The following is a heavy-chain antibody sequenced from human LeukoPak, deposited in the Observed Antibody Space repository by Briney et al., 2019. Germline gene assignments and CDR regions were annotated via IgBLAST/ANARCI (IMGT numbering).Heavy chain of an antibody. CDR3: ARGPRTYGMDV. CDR2: INHSGSP. CDR1: GGSFSGYY. Sequence: PSETLSLTCAVYGGSFSGYYWSWIRQPPGKGLEWIGEINHSGSPNYNPSLKSRVTISVDTSKNQFSLKLSSVTAADTAVYYCARGPRTYGMDVWGQGTTVTVSS. J-gene: IGHJ6*02. D-gene: IGHD1-14*01. V-gene: IGHV4-34*01.